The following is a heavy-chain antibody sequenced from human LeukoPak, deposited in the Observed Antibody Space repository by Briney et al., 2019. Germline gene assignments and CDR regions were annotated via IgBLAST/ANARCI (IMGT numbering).Heavy chain of an antibody. CDR2: IYNSGST. CDR3: ASYSSSWEHFQH. V-gene: IGHV4-4*07. J-gene: IGHJ1*01. Sequence: SETLSLTCPVSGRSISSYYWSWIRQPAGKGLEWIGRIYNSGSTNYNPSLKSRVTMSVDTSKNQFSLKLSSVTAADTAVYYCASYSSSWEHFQHWGQGTLVTVSS. D-gene: IGHD6-13*01. CDR1: GRSISSYY.